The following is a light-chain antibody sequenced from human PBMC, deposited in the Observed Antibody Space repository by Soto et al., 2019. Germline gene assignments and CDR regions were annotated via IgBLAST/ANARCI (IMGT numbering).Light chain of an antibody. Sequence: QSVLTQPASVSGSPGQSITISCTGTSSDIGGYNSVSWYQQHPGRATRLIIYEVTNRPSGVSNRFSASKSGNTASLTISGLQAEDEADYYCTSYTPIVTLGSVFGTGTKVTV. V-gene: IGLV2-14*01. CDR3: TSYTPIVTLGSV. CDR2: EVT. CDR1: SSDIGGYNS. J-gene: IGLJ1*01.